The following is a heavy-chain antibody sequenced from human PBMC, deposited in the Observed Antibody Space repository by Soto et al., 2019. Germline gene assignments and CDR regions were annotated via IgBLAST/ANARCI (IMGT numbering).Heavy chain of an antibody. V-gene: IGHV3-30-3*01. J-gene: IGHJ4*02. Sequence: QVQLVESGGGVVQPGWSLRLSCAASGFTISSYAMHWVRQAPGKGLEWVAVISHDGSNKYYADSVKGRFPISRDNSKNTLYLQMTSLRAEDTAVYYCARSPWSYFDYWGQGTLVTVSS. CDR3: ARSPWSYFDY. CDR2: ISHDGSNK. CDR1: GFTISSYA. D-gene: IGHD2-15*01.